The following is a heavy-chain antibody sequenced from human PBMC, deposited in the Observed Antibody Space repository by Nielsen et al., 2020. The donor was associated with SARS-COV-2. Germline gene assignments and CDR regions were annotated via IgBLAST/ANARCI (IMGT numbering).Heavy chain of an antibody. D-gene: IGHD2-2*01. Sequence: GESLKISCAASGFTFSNYWMHWVRQAPGQGLVWVSRINSDGSSTTYADSVKGRFTISRDNTKSTLYLQMNSLRAEDTAVYYCYLLGPDCGMDVWGQGTTVTVSS. CDR1: GFTFSNYW. V-gene: IGHV3-74*01. J-gene: IGHJ6*02. CDR2: INSDGSST. CDR3: YLLGPDCGMDV.